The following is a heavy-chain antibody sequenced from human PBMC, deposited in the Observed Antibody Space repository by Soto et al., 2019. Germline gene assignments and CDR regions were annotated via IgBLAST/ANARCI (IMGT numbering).Heavy chain of an antibody. D-gene: IGHD2-2*01. CDR1: GFPFGRYA. J-gene: IGHJ6*03. Sequence: EVQLLESGGGLVQPGGSLSLSCVVSGFPFGRYAMSWVRQAPEKGPEWVALLGGNGFTTYDADSVKGRFTISGEKAKSTLFLQMNSLRADDTGGDDCAKARRPSMNFFYYMDVWGRGTAVTGSS. V-gene: IGHV3-23*01. CDR2: LGGNGFTT. CDR3: AKARRPSMNFFYYMDV.